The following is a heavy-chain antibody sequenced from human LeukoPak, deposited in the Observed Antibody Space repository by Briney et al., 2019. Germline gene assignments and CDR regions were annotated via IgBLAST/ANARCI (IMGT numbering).Heavy chain of an antibody. J-gene: IGHJ3*01. V-gene: IGHV3-48*02. D-gene: IGHD2-15*01. CDR3: ARPRENTHNTLDV. CDR2: ISSSSNII. CDR1: GFIFSSYN. Sequence: GGSLRLSCAASGFIFSSYNMNRVRQAPGKGLEWVSYISSSSNIIYYTESVKGRFTISRDNAKNSLFLQMDSLRDEDAAVYFCARPRENTHNTLDVWGRGTMVTVSS.